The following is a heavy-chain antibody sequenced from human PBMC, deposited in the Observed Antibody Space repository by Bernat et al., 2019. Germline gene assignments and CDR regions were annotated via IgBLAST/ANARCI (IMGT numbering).Heavy chain of an antibody. Sequence: VQLVESGGGLVQPGGSLRLSCAASGLTVSTNYMSWFRQAPGKGLEWVSLIHSGGSTYYADSVKGRFTISRDYSKNTLYLQLNSLRAEDTAVYYCARASTVWTSGGDVWGQGTTVTVSS. CDR1: GLTVSTNY. V-gene: IGHV3-66*01. D-gene: IGHD4-17*01. CDR3: ARASTVWTSGGDV. J-gene: IGHJ6*02. CDR2: IHSGGST.